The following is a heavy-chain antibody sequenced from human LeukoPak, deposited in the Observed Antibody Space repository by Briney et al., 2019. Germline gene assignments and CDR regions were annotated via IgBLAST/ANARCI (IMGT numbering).Heavy chain of an antibody. V-gene: IGHV3-21*04. J-gene: IGHJ5*02. CDR1: GFTFSSYS. Sequence: GGSLRLSCAASGFTFSSYSMNWVRQAPGKGLEWVSSISSSSSYIYYADSVKGRFTISRDNAKNSLYLQMNNLRAEDTAVYYCARHPAKYSSGWCNHWGQGTLVTVSS. D-gene: IGHD6-19*01. CDR3: ARHPAKYSSGWCNH. CDR2: ISSSSSYI.